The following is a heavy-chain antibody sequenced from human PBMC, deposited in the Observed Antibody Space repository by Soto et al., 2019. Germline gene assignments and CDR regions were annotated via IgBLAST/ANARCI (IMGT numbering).Heavy chain of an antibody. CDR2: INPSGGST. V-gene: IGHV1-46*01. CDR1: GYTFTSYY. CDR3: ARSGVNYYDSSGYRFHDF. J-gene: IGHJ4*02. Sequence: GASVKVSCKASGYTFTSYYMHWVRQAPGQGLEWMGIINPSGGSTSYAQKFQGRVTMTRDTSTSTVYMELSSLRSEDTAVYYCARSGVNYYDSSGYRFHDFWGQGTLVTVSS. D-gene: IGHD3-22*01.